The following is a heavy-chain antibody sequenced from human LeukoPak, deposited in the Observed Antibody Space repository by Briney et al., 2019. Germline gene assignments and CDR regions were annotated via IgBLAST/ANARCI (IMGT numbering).Heavy chain of an antibody. CDR1: GVTFCSYA. CDR3: AKGLWFGELFPVGGVDV. V-gene: IGHV3-23*01. Sequence: GGALRLSCAASGVTFCSYAMSWVRQAPGTGLERVSAISGSGGSTYYADSVKGRFTISRDNSKIPLYLQMNSRGAGYTAVYYCAKGLWFGELFPVGGVDVWGKGTTVTVSS. D-gene: IGHD3-10*01. CDR2: ISGSGGST. J-gene: IGHJ6*04.